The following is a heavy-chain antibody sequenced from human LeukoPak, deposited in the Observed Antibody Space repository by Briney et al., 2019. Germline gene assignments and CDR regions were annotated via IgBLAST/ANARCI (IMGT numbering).Heavy chain of an antibody. Sequence: GGSLRLSCAASGFTFSTYWMTWVRQAPGKGLEWVANIKQDGSGKYYVDSVKGRFTISRDNAKNSLSLQMNSLRAEDTAVYYCARPTNGLNYWGQGTPVTVSS. J-gene: IGHJ4*02. CDR1: GFTFSTYW. D-gene: IGHD5-24*01. CDR3: ARPTNGLNY. CDR2: IKQDGSGK. V-gene: IGHV3-7*01.